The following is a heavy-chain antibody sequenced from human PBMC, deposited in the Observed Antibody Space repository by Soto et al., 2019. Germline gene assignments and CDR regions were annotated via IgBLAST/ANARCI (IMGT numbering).Heavy chain of an antibody. CDR1: GGSISSGGYY. D-gene: IGHD3-9*01. J-gene: IGHJ4*02. CDR3: ARSPRPILTGYGFDY. V-gene: IGHV4-31*03. Sequence: SETLSLTCTVSGGSISSGGYYWSWIRQHPGKGLEWIGYIYYSGSTYYNPSLKSRVTISVDTSKNQFSLKLSSVTAADTAVYYCARSPRPILTGYGFDYWGQGTLVTVSS. CDR2: IYYSGST.